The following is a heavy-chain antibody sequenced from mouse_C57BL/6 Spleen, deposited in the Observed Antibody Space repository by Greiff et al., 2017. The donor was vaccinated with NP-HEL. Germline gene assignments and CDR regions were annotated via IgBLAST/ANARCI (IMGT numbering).Heavy chain of an antibody. CDR2: INPNNGGT. J-gene: IGHJ4*01. Sequence: EVQLQESGPELVKPGASVKIPCKASGYTFTDYNMDWVKQSHGKSLEWIGDINPNNGGTIYNQKFKGKATLTVDKSSSTAYMELRSLTSEDTAVYYCARGSGINPYYYAMDYRGQGTSVTVSS. D-gene: IGHD1-1*01. V-gene: IGHV1-18*01. CDR1: GYTFTDYN. CDR3: ARGSGINPYYYAMDY.